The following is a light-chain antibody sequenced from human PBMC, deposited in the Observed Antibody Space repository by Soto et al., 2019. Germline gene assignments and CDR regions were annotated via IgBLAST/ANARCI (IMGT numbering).Light chain of an antibody. CDR1: QSLLHSNGYNY. J-gene: IGKJ5*01. V-gene: IGKV2-28*01. CDR3: MQDLQIPPT. CDR2: LGS. Sequence: DIVMTQSPLSLPVTPGEPASMSCRSSQSLLHSNGYNYFDWYLQKPGQSPQLLIYLGSNRASGVPDRFSGSGSGTDFTLKISRVEAEDVGVYYGMQDLQIPPTFGQGTRLEIK.